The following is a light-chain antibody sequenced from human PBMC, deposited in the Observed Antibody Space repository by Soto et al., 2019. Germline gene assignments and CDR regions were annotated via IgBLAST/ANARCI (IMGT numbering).Light chain of an antibody. J-gene: IGLJ2*01. Sequence: QSALTQPASVSGSPGQSITISCIGTSSDVGGYNFVSWYQQHPGKAPKLMIYEVSNRPSGVSTCFSGSKSGNTASLTISGLQAEDEADYYCFSYRSTGILLFGGGTKL. V-gene: IGLV2-14*01. CDR3: FSYRSTGILL. CDR1: SSDVGGYNF. CDR2: EVS.